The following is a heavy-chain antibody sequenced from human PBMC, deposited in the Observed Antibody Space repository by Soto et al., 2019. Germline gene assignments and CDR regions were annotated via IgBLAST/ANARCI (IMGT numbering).Heavy chain of an antibody. CDR3: AKAGFSSSWSPTYFDY. V-gene: IGHV3-23*01. D-gene: IGHD6-13*01. Sequence: GGSLRLSCAASGFTFTSYAMNWVRLAPGKGLEWVSAISGTGYNTYYADSVRGRFTISRDNTKNTLYLQMNSLRAEDTAVYYCAKAGFSSSWSPTYFDYWGQGTVVTVSS. CDR2: ISGTGYNT. J-gene: IGHJ4*02. CDR1: GFTFTSYA.